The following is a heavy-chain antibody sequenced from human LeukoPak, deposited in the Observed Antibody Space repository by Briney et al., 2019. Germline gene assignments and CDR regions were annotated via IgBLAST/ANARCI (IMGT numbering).Heavy chain of an antibody. J-gene: IGHJ4*02. CDR1: GFSFSSYS. CDR2: ISSSSSYI. Sequence: KPGGSLRLSCAASGFSFSSYSMNWVRQAPGKGLEWVSSISSSSSYIYYADSVKGRFTISRGNAKNSLYLQMNSLRAEDTAVYYCASNDYDYVWGSYRPLYYFDYWGQGTLVTVSS. V-gene: IGHV3-21*01. CDR3: ASNDYDYVWGSYRPLYYFDY. D-gene: IGHD3-16*02.